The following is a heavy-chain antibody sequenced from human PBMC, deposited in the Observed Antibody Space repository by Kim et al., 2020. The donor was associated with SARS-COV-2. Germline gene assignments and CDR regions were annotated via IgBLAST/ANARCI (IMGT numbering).Heavy chain of an antibody. CDR1: GFTFSSYA. CDR3: AKGVALCFDL. V-gene: IGHV3-23*01. D-gene: IGHD2-21*01. CDR2: ISASGGST. J-gene: IGHJ2*01. Sequence: GGSLRLSCEASGFTFSSYAMSWVRQAPGKGLEWVSGISASGGSTYSADSVKGRFTISRDNSKNTVYLQMNSLRADDTALYYCAKGVALCFDLWGRGTLVTVSS.